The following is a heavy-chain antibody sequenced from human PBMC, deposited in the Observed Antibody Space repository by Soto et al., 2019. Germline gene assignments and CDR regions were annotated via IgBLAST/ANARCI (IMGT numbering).Heavy chain of an antibody. D-gene: IGHD3-9*01. CDR3: ATDKVAFDM. V-gene: IGHV1-2*02. CDR2: INTKTGGT. J-gene: IGHJ3*02. Sequence: GASKVSCKASGYIFTGYYIQWVRQAPGQGLEWMGWINTKTGGTKYAQKFQGRVTMTRDTSINTAYMEVSRLRSDDTAVYYCATDKVAFDMWGQGTMVTLSS. CDR1: GYIFTGYY.